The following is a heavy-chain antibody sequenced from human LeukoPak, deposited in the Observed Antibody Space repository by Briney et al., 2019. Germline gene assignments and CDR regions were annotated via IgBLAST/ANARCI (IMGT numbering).Heavy chain of an antibody. CDR3: ARESFAAAACFDY. D-gene: IGHD6-13*01. CDR1: GASISSYF. CDR2: VYTSGNI. J-gene: IGHJ4*02. V-gene: IGHV4-4*07. Sequence: PSETLSLTCTVSGASISSYFWSWIRQPSGKGLEWIGRVYTSGNINYNPSLKSRVTISVDTSKNQFSLKLSSVTAADTAVYYCARESFAAAACFDYWGQGTLVTVSS.